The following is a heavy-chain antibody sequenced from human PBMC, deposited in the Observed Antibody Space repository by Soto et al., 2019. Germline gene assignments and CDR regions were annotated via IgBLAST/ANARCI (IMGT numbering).Heavy chain of an antibody. Sequence: QVQLQESGPGLVKPSETLSLTCTVSGGSMSSYYWSWIRQPPGKGLEWIGYIYYSGSTNYNPSLKSRAAISVDTSKKQFSLKLSSVTAADTAVDYCASWGVYCTSTSCFERWFDPWGQGILVTVSS. CDR1: GGSMSSYY. J-gene: IGHJ5*02. V-gene: IGHV4-59*08. D-gene: IGHD2-2*01. CDR2: IYYSGST. CDR3: ASWGVYCTSTSCFERWFDP.